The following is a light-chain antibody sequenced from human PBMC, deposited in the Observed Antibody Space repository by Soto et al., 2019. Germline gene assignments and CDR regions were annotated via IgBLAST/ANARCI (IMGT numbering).Light chain of an antibody. Sequence: QSALTQPASVSGSPGQSITISCTGTSSDVGGYNYVSWYQQHPGKAPKLMIYDVSNRPSGVSNRFSGSKSGNTASLTISGLQAEDEADYYYSSYTSGSKGVFGGGTKLTVL. CDR2: DVS. V-gene: IGLV2-14*01. CDR1: SSDVGGYNY. CDR3: SSYTSGSKGV. J-gene: IGLJ2*01.